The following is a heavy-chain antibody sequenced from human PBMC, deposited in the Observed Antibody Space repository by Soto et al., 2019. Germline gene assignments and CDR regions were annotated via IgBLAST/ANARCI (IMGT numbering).Heavy chain of an antibody. D-gene: IGHD2-2*01. V-gene: IGHV4-31*03. Sequence: SETLSLTCTVSGGSISSGGYYWSWIRQHPGKGLEWIGYIYYSGSTYYNPSLKSRVTISVDTSKNQFSLKLSSVTAADTAVYYCARGLGYCSSTSCYSPDNWFDPWGQGTLVTVSS. CDR2: IYYSGST. CDR3: ARGLGYCSSTSCYSPDNWFDP. CDR1: GGSISSGGYY. J-gene: IGHJ5*02.